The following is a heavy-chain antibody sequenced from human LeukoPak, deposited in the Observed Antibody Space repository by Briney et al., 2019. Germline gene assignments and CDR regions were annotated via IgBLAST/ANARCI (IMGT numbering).Heavy chain of an antibody. CDR3: ARHLRFTRFDP. CDR2: INHSGST. D-gene: IGHD3-3*01. CDR1: GGSFSGYY. V-gene: IGHV4-34*01. J-gene: IGHJ5*02. Sequence: PSETLSLTCAVYGGSFSGYYWSWIRQPPGKGLEWNGEINHSGSTNYNPSLKSRVTISVDTSKNQFSLKLSSVTAADTAVYYCARHLRFTRFDPWGQGTLVTVSS.